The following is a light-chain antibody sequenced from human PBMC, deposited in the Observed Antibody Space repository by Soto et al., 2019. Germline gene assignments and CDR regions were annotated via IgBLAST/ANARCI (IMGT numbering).Light chain of an antibody. CDR2: VTS. Sequence: DIQMTQSPSSLSASVGDRVTVTCRPSQNITKFLNWYQEKPGKAPKALIYVTSNLENGVPSRFSGSGSGTEFTLTICSLQPEDFATYYCQQTYSAPGTFGQGTRVEV. CDR3: QQTYSAPGT. CDR1: QNITKF. J-gene: IGKJ1*01. V-gene: IGKV1-39*01.